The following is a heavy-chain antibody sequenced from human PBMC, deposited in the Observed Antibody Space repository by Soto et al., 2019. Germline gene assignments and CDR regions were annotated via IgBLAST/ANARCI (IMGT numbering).Heavy chain of an antibody. CDR2: IIPIFGTA. D-gene: IGHD1-26*01. J-gene: IGHJ4*02. V-gene: IGHV1-69*06. CDR3: ARGEYSGSYGPLDY. Sequence: QVQLVQSGAEVKKPGSSVKVSCKASGGTFSSYAISWVRQAPGQGLEWMGGIIPIFGTANYAQKFQGRVTITAEKSTSTAYMELSSLRAGDTAVYYCARGEYSGSYGPLDYWGQGTLVTVSS. CDR1: GGTFSSYA.